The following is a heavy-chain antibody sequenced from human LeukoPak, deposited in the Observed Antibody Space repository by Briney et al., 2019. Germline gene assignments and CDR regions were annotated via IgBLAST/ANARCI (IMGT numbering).Heavy chain of an antibody. D-gene: IGHD6-25*01. CDR2: ISYDGTNK. CDR1: RFTFSSYA. Sequence: GGSLRLSRAASRFTFSSYAWHWVRQAPGKGLHWVAAISYDGTNKYYADSVKGRFTISRDNSKNTLYLQMNSLRADDTAVFYCARGHPRTRVIAAAGNFDSWGQGTLVTVSS. J-gene: IGHJ4*02. CDR3: ARGHPRTRVIAAAGNFDS. V-gene: IGHV3-30-3*01.